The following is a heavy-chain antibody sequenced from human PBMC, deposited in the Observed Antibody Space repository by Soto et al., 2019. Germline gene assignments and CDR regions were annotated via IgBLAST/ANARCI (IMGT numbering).Heavy chain of an antibody. CDR3: ARGGYSGCHFMFDY. J-gene: IGHJ4*02. CDR1: GGSISVGGYS. CDR2: IYHSGST. D-gene: IGHD5-12*01. V-gene: IGHV4-30-2*01. Sequence: PSETLSLTCAVSGGSISVGGYSLNWIRQPPGKALEYIGYIYHSGSTYYNPSLRSRVIISLDKSKNQFSLKLSSVTAADTAVYYCARGGYSGCHFMFDYWGQGTLVTVSS.